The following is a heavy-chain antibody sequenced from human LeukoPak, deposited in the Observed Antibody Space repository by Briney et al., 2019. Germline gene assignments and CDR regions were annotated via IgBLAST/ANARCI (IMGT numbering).Heavy chain of an antibody. D-gene: IGHD5-12*01. CDR2: INPNSGGT. CDR3: ARAGGYSGYDAPYYFDY. CDR1: GYTFTGYY. J-gene: IGHJ4*02. V-gene: IGHV1-2*02. Sequence: ASVKVSCKASGYTFTGYYMHWVRQAPGRELEWMGWINPNSGGTNYAQKFQGRVTMTRDTSISTAYMELSRLRSDDTAVYYCARAGGYSGYDAPYYFDYWGQGTLVNVSS.